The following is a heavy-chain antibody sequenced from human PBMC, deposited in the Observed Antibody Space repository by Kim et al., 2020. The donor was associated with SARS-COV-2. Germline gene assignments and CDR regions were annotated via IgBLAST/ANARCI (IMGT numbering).Heavy chain of an antibody. V-gene: IGHV1-2*02. CDR3: ARDRDDYSNGGGFDY. J-gene: IGHJ4*02. Sequence: ASVKVSCKASGYTFTGYYMHWVRQAPGQGLEWMGWINPNSGGTNYAQKFQGRVTMTRDTSISTAYMELSRLRSDDTAVYYCARDRDDYSNGGGFDYWGQGTLVTVSS. CDR1: GYTFTGYY. D-gene: IGHD4-4*01. CDR2: INPNSGGT.